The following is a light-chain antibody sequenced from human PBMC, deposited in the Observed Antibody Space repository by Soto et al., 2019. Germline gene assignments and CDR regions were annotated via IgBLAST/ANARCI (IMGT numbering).Light chain of an antibody. V-gene: IGKV3D-20*01. CDR3: QYYGSSIT. Sequence: EIVLTHSPATLSLSPGEGATLSCGASQSVSSNYLAWYQQKPGLAPRVVVYDGSTRATGIPDRFSGSASETDFTLTIRRLEPDDFAVYYCQYYGSSITFGQGTRLEIK. J-gene: IGKJ5*01. CDR1: QSVSSNY. CDR2: DGS.